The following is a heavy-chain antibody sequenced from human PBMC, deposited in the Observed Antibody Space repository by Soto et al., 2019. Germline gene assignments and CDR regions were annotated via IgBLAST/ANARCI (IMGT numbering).Heavy chain of an antibody. D-gene: IGHD6-6*01. CDR3: KYSITTYGMDV. CDR2: IRSKANSYAT. Sequence: EVQLVESGGGLVQPGGSLKLSCAASGFTFSGSAMHWVRQASGKGLEWVGRIRSKANSYATAYAASVKGRFTISRDDSKNTAYLQMNSLTTEDTAVYYCKYSITTYGMDVWGQGTTVTVSS. J-gene: IGHJ6*02. V-gene: IGHV3-73*02. CDR1: GFTFSGSA.